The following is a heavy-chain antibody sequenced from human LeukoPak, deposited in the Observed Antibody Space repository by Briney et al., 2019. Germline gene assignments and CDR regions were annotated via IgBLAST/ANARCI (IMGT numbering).Heavy chain of an antibody. D-gene: IGHD3-10*01. Sequence: ASVTVSCKASGYTFTGYYMHWVRQAPGQGLEWMGWINPNSGGTNYAQKFQGRVTMTRDTSISTAYMELSRLRSDDTAVYYCARQWKYGSGSYYRSNWFDPWGQGTLVTVSS. CDR2: INPNSGGT. J-gene: IGHJ5*02. CDR3: ARQWKYGSGSYYRSNWFDP. CDR1: GYTFTGYY. V-gene: IGHV1-2*02.